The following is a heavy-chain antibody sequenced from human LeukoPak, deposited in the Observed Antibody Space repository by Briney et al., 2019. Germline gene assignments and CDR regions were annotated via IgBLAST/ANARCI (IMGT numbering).Heavy chain of an antibody. CDR3: ARSPYDFWSGYYDYFDY. D-gene: IGHD3-3*01. CDR1: GYTFTSYD. J-gene: IGHJ4*02. V-gene: IGHV1-2*02. Sequence: GASVKVSCKASGYTFTSYDINWVRQATGQGLEWMGWINPNSGGTNYAQKFQGRVTMTRDTSISTAYMELSRLRPDDTAVYYCARSPYDFWSGYYDYFDYWGQGTLVTVSS. CDR2: INPNSGGT.